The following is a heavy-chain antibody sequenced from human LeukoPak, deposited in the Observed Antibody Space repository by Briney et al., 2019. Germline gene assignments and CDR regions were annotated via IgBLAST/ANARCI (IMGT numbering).Heavy chain of an antibody. Sequence: GGSLRLSCAASGFTFNSSPMTWVRQAPGKGLEWVSGISASTSGTYYADSVKGRFTISRDNSKDTVFLQMNSLRAEDTAVYYCAKATHDILTGSNPDYWGQGTLVTVSS. J-gene: IGHJ4*02. CDR2: ISASTSGT. D-gene: IGHD3-9*01. CDR1: GFTFNSSP. CDR3: AKATHDILTGSNPDY. V-gene: IGHV3-23*01.